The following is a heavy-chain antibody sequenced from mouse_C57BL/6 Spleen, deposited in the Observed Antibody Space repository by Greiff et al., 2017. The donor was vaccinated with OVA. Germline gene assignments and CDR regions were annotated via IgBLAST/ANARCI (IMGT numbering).Heavy chain of an antibody. Sequence: EVQRVESGGGLVKPGGSLKLSCAASGFTFSSYAMSWVRQTPEKRLEWVATISDGGSYTYYPDNVKGRFTISRDNAKNNRYLQMSHLKSEDTAMYYCARDDGNYFDYWGQGTTLTVSS. CDR3: ARDDGNYFDY. J-gene: IGHJ2*01. CDR1: GFTFSSYA. D-gene: IGHD2-3*01. V-gene: IGHV5-4*01. CDR2: ISDGGSYT.